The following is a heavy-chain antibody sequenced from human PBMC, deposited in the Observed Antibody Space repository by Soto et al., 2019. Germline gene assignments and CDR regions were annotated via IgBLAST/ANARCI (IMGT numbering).Heavy chain of an antibody. Sequence: APVEVSCKASGYTFTSYGISWVRQAPGQGLEWMGWISAYNGNTNYAQKLQGRVTMTTDTSTSTAYMELRSLRSDDTAVYYCARASATTVTTPGDYWGQGTLVTVSS. CDR2: ISAYNGNT. D-gene: IGHD4-17*01. CDR3: ARASATTVTTPGDY. V-gene: IGHV1-18*01. J-gene: IGHJ4*02. CDR1: GYTFTSYG.